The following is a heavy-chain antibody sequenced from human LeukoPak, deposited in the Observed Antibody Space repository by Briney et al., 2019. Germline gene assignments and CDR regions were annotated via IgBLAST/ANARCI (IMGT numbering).Heavy chain of an antibody. CDR2: ISSTGSTK. J-gene: IGHJ4*02. CDR1: GFTFSSYE. CDR3: ARMRLERFSFDY. Sequence: PGGSLRLSCAASGFTFSSYEMNWVRQAPGKGLERVSYISSTGSTKYYADSVKGRFTISRDNAKNSLYLQMNSLRAEDTAVYYCARMRLERFSFDYWGQGTLVTVSS. V-gene: IGHV3-48*03. D-gene: IGHD1-1*01.